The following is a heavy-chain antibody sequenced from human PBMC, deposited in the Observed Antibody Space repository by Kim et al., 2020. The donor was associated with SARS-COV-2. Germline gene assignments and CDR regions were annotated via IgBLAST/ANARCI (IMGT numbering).Heavy chain of an antibody. CDR2: IDWDDDK. J-gene: IGHJ6*02. CDR1: GFSLSPSGMC. V-gene: IGHV2-70*01. D-gene: IGHD3-22*01. CDR3: ARMYYYDSSGYPYGMDV. Sequence: SGPTLVNPTQTLTLTCTFSGFSLSPSGMCVSWIRQPPGKALEWLALIDWDDDKYYSTSLKTRLTISKYTAKNQVVLTMTNMDPVDTATYYCARMYYYDSSGYPYGMDVWGQGTTVTVSS.